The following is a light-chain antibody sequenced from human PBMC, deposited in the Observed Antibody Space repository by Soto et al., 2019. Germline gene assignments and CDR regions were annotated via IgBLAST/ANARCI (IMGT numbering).Light chain of an antibody. Sequence: DIVMTQSPDSLAVSLGERATFNCKSSQSVLYSPNNKNYLAWYQQKPGQPPKLLIYWASTRESGVPDRFSGSGSGTDFTLTISSLQAEDVAVYYCQQYYSTPWTFRQGTKVEI. CDR3: QQYYSTPWT. V-gene: IGKV4-1*01. J-gene: IGKJ1*01. CDR2: WAS. CDR1: QSVLYSPNNKNY.